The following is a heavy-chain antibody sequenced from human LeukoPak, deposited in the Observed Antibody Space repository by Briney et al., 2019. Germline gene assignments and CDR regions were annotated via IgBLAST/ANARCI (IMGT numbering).Heavy chain of an antibody. CDR2: INHSGST. J-gene: IGHJ3*02. Sequence: KPSETLSLTCAVYGGSFSGYYWSWIRQPPGKGLEWIGEINHSGSTNYNPSLKSRVTISVDTSKNQFSLSLSSVTAADTAVYYCARWEVRLNAFEMWGQGTMVTVSS. CDR1: GGSFSGYY. D-gene: IGHD3-10*01. V-gene: IGHV4-34*01. CDR3: ARWEVRLNAFEM.